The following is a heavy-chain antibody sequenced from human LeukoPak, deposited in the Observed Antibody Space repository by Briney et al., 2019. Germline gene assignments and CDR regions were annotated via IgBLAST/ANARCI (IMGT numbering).Heavy chain of an antibody. CDR2: ISSSGSTI. D-gene: IGHD6-19*01. CDR1: GFTFSDYY. CDR3: ARDLWLVNDAFDI. J-gene: IGHJ3*02. V-gene: IGHV3-11*01. Sequence: PGGSLRLPCAASGFTFSDYYMSWIRQAPGKGLEWVSYISSSGSTIYYADSVKGRFTISRDNAKNSLYLQMNSLRAEDTAVYYCARDLWLVNDAFDIWGQGTMVTVSS.